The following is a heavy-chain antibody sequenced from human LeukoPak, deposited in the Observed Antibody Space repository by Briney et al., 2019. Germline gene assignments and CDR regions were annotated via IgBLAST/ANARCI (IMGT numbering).Heavy chain of an antibody. CDR2: VTNSGGST. J-gene: IGHJ3*02. D-gene: IGHD3-16*01. V-gene: IGHV3-23*01. CDR1: GFTFSSYG. Sequence: GGSLRLSCAASGFTFSSYGMHWVRQAPGKGLEWVSTVTNSGGSTYYADSVKGRFTNSRDNAKNSLYLQLHSLRAEDTAVYYCARDQGGGTFDIWGQGTMVTVSS. CDR3: ARDQGGGTFDI.